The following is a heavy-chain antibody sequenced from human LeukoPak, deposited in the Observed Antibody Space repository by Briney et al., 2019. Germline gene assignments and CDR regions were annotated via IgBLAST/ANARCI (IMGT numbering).Heavy chain of an antibody. CDR3: ARMGDYYDSSGYRHDAFDI. CDR2: IYSIGST. J-gene: IGHJ3*02. CDR1: GGSISYYY. Sequence: PSETLSLTCTVSGGSISYYYWNWIRQPPGKGLEWIGYIYSIGSTNYNPALKSRVTISLDTSKNQFSLKLSSVTAAGTAVYYCARMGDYYDSSGYRHDAFDIWGQGTMVTVSS. V-gene: IGHV4-59*01. D-gene: IGHD3-22*01.